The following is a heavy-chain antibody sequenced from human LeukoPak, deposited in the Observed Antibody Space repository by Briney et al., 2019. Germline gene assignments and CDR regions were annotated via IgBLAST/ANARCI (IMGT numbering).Heavy chain of an antibody. CDR2: INAGNGNT. CDR1: GYTFTSYA. CDR3: ARGACGGDCYSFDY. D-gene: IGHD2-21*02. V-gene: IGHV1-3*01. Sequence: VASVKVSCKASGYTFTSYAMHWVRQAPGQRLEWMGWINAGNGNTKYSQKFQGRVTITRDTSASTAYMELSSLRSEDTAVYYCARGACGGDCYSFDYWGQGTLVTVSS. J-gene: IGHJ4*02.